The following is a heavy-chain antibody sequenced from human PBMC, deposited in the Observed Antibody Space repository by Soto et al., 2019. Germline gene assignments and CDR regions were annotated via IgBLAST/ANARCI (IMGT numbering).Heavy chain of an antibody. J-gene: IGHJ6*02. CDR3: ARETTEFFGVGMDV. CDR2: ISSSSSYI. CDR1: GFTFSSYS. D-gene: IGHD3-16*01. V-gene: IGHV3-21*01. Sequence: GGSLRLSCAASGFTFSSYSMNWVRQAPGKGLEWVSSISSSSSYIYYADSVKGRFTISRDNAKNSLYLQMNSLRAEDTAVYYCARETTEFFGVGMDVWGQGTTVTVSS.